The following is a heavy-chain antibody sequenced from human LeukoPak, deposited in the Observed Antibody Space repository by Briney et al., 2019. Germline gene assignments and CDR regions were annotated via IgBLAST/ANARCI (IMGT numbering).Heavy chain of an antibody. Sequence: PGGSLRLSCAASGFSFSDYSMTWIRLAPGKGLEWASHITSEDAIKYADCVKGRSTISRNNDKTSLYLQMNSLRVEDTAVYYCAREGVIGGPNFDYWGQGTLVTVSS. CDR1: GFSFSDYS. V-gene: IGHV3-11*01. CDR3: AREGVIGGPNFDY. CDR2: ITSEDAI. D-gene: IGHD2-21*01. J-gene: IGHJ4*02.